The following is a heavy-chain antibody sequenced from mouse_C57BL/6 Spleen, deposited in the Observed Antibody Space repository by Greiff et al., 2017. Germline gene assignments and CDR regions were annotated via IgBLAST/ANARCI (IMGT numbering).Heavy chain of an antibody. Sequence: QVQLQQSGPELVKPGASVKISCKASGYTFTDYYINWVKQRPGQGLAWIGWIYPGSGNTKYNEKFKGKATLTVDTSSSTAYMQLSSLTSEDSAVYFCARPYDYDGYFDVWGTGTTVTVSS. CDR3: ARPYDYDGYFDV. V-gene: IGHV1-84*01. J-gene: IGHJ1*03. CDR2: IYPGSGNT. CDR1: GYTFTDYY. D-gene: IGHD2-4*01.